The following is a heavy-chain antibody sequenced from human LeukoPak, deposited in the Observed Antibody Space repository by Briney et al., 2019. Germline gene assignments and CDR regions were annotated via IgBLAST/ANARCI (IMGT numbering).Heavy chain of an antibody. CDR1: GGSISSGGYY. Sequence: NPSETLSLTCTVSGGSISSGGYYWSWIRQHPGKGLEWIGYIYYSGSTYYNPSLKSRVTISVDTSKNQFSLKLSSVTAADTAVYYCARDSGSGGTIDYWGQGTLVTVSS. D-gene: IGHD2-15*01. J-gene: IGHJ4*02. V-gene: IGHV4-31*03. CDR3: ARDSGSGGTIDY. CDR2: IYYSGST.